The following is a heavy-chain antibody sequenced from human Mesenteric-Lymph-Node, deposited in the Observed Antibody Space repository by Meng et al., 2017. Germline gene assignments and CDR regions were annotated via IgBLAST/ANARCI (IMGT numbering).Heavy chain of an antibody. Sequence: ETLSLTCAASGFTFSSYAMSWVRQAPGKGLEWVSAISGSGGSTYYADSVKGRFTISRDSSKNTLYLQMNSLRAEDTGVYFCARGITIIRGDNWFDPWGQGTLVTVSS. V-gene: IGHV3-23*01. D-gene: IGHD3-10*01. J-gene: IGHJ5*02. CDR3: ARGITIIRGDNWFDP. CDR1: GFTFSSYA. CDR2: ISGSGGST.